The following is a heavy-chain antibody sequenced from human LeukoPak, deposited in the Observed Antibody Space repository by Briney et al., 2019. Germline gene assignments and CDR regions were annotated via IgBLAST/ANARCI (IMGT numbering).Heavy chain of an antibody. D-gene: IGHD5-18*01. J-gene: IGHJ4*02. CDR2: ISGSGGST. CDR1: GFTFSSYA. CDR3: AKGGYSYGTGRYYFDY. V-gene: IGHV3-23*01. Sequence: GGSLRLSCAASGFTFSSYAMSWVRQAPGKGLEWVSAISGSGGSTYYADSVKGRFTISRDNSKNTLYLQMNSLRAEDTAVYYCAKGGYSYGTGRYYFDYWGQGTLVTVSS.